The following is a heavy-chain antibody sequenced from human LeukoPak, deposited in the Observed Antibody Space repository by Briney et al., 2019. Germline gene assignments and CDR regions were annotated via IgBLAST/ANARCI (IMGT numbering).Heavy chain of an antibody. J-gene: IGHJ4*02. V-gene: IGHV3-30*18. CDR3: ANLVPPRGYSGYEAFDY. D-gene: IGHD5-12*01. Sequence: GGSLRLSCAASGFTFSSYGMHWVRQAPGKGLEWVAVISYDGSNKYYADSVKGRFTISRDNSKNTLYLQMNSLRAEDTAVYYCANLVPPRGYSGYEAFDYWGQGTLVTVSS. CDR1: GFTFSSYG. CDR2: ISYDGSNK.